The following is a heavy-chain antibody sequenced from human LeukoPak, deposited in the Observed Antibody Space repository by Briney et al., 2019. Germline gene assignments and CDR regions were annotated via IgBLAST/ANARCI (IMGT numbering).Heavy chain of an antibody. V-gene: IGHV3-33*01. CDR1: GFTFSSYG. D-gene: IGHD3-3*01. Sequence: GGSLTLSCAAYGFTFSSYGMLWVRHAPGKGLEWVAFIWYGGSNKYYTDSVKARFTISRDNSKNTLYLQMNSLRAEDTAVYYCARDRRVVTYYFDYWDQGARITVSS. J-gene: IGHJ4*02. CDR2: IWYGGSNK. CDR3: ARDRRVVTYYFDY.